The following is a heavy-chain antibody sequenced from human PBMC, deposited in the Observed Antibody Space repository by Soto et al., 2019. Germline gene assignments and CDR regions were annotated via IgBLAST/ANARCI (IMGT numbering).Heavy chain of an antibody. D-gene: IGHD2-8*01. Sequence: ASVKVSCKASGYTFTSYGISWVRQAPGQGIEWKGWISAYNGNTNYAQKLQGRFTMTSDTSTSTAYMELRSLRLDDTAVYYCARDLKWSWFDPWGQGTLVTFSS. CDR3: ARDLKWSWFDP. V-gene: IGHV1-18*01. CDR2: ISAYNGNT. J-gene: IGHJ5*02. CDR1: GYTFTSYG.